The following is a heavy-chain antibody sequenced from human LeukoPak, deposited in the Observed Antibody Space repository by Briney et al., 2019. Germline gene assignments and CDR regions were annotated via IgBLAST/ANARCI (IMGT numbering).Heavy chain of an antibody. Sequence: SQTLSLTCTVSGGSISRGVYYWSWIRQHPGKGLEWIGYIYYSGSTYYNPSLKSRVTISVDTSKNQFSLKLSSVTAADTAVYYCARGPYDILTGGPDAFDIWGQGTMVTVSS. J-gene: IGHJ3*02. CDR2: IYYSGST. CDR1: GGSISRGVYY. D-gene: IGHD3-9*01. V-gene: IGHV4-31*03. CDR3: ARGPYDILTGGPDAFDI.